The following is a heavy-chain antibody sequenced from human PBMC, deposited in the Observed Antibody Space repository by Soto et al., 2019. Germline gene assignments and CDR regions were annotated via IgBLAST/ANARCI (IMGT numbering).Heavy chain of an antibody. Sequence: GGSLRLSCAASGFTFSDYYMSWIRQAPGKGLEWVSYISSSSSYTNYADSVKGRFTISRDNAKNSLYLQMNSLRAEDTAVYYCASSSGWPNNWFDPWGQGTQVTVSS. J-gene: IGHJ5*02. CDR1: GFTFSDYY. CDR2: ISSSSSYT. D-gene: IGHD6-19*01. CDR3: ASSSGWPNNWFDP. V-gene: IGHV3-11*06.